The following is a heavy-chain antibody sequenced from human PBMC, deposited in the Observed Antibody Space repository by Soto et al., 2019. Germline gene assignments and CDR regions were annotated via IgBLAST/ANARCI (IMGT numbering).Heavy chain of an antibody. CDR2: ISGSGGST. J-gene: IGHJ2*01. D-gene: IGHD4-17*01. Sequence: EVQLLESGGGLVQPGGSLRLSCAASGFTFSSYAMNWVRQAPGKGLEWVSVISGSGGSTYYADAVKGWFTISRDNSKNTLYLQMNSLRAEDTAVYYCAKRTVGWYFDFWGRGTLVTVSS. CDR3: AKRTVGWYFDF. CDR1: GFTFSSYA. V-gene: IGHV3-23*01.